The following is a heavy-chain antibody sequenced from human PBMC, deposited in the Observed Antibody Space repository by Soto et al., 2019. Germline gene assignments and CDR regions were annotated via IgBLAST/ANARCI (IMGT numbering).Heavy chain of an antibody. D-gene: IGHD3-22*01. CDR2: IYYSGST. CDR1: GGSISSGGYY. Sequence: QVQLQESGPGLVKPSQTLSLTCTVSGGSISSGGYYWSRIRQHPGKGPEWIGYIYYSGSTYYNPSLKSRVTISVDTSKNLFSLKLSSVTAADTAVYYCARGRYDYYDSSDDAFDIWGQGTMVTVSS. V-gene: IGHV4-31*03. CDR3: ARGRYDYYDSSDDAFDI. J-gene: IGHJ3*02.